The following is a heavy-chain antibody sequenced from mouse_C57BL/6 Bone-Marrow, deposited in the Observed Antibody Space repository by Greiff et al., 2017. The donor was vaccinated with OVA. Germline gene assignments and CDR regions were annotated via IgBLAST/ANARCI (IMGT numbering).Heavy chain of an antibody. V-gene: IGHV1-4*01. Sequence: QVQLQQSGAELARPGASVKMSCKASGYTFTSYTMHWVKQRPGQGLEWIGYINPSSGYTKYNQKFKDKATLTADKSSSTAYMQLSSLTSEDSAVYYCARTVVANNFGYWGQGTTLTVSS. J-gene: IGHJ2*01. CDR3: ARTVVANNFGY. CDR2: INPSSGYT. D-gene: IGHD1-1*01. CDR1: GYTFTSYT.